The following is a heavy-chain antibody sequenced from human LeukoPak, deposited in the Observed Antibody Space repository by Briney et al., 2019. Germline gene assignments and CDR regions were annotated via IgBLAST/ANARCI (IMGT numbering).Heavy chain of an antibody. V-gene: IGHV1-2*02. CDR3: ARDLVHSDSSVYYPPTGAFDI. D-gene: IGHD3-22*01. Sequence: ATVKVSCKASGYTFTGYYMHWVRQAPGQGLEWMGWINPNSGGTNYAQKFQGRVTMTRDTSISTAYMELSRLRSDDTAVYYCARDLVHSDSSVYYPPTGAFDIWGQGTMVTVSS. CDR1: GYTFTGYY. CDR2: INPNSGGT. J-gene: IGHJ3*02.